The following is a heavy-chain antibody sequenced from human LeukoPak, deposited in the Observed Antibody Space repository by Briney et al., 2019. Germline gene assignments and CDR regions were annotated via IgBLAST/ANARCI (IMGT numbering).Heavy chain of an antibody. D-gene: IGHD3-22*01. CDR1: GGSISSYY. Sequence: SETLSLTCTVSGGSISSYYWSWIRQPPGKGLEWIGYIDYSGSTNYNPSLKSRVTISVDTSKNQFSLKLSSVTAADTAVYYCARKSTHYYDSSGYYFFDYWGQGTLVTVSS. J-gene: IGHJ4*02. CDR3: ARKSTHYYDSSGYYFFDY. CDR2: IDYSGST. V-gene: IGHV4-59*01.